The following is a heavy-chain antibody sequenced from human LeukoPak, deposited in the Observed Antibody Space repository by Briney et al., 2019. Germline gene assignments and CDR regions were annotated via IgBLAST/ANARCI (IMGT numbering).Heavy chain of an antibody. CDR1: GGSISSSNW. V-gene: IGHV4-4*02. Sequence: SGTLSLTCAVSGGSISSSNWWSWVCQPPGKGLEWIGEIYHSGSTNYNPSLKSRVTISVDKSKNQFSLKLSSVTAADTAVYYCARSQSDFWTGNSGIFDCWGQGTLVTVSS. J-gene: IGHJ4*02. CDR3: ARSQSDFWTGNSGIFDC. CDR2: IYHSGST. D-gene: IGHD3/OR15-3a*01.